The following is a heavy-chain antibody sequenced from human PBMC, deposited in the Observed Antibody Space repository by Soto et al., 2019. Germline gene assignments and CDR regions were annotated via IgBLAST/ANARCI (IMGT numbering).Heavy chain of an antibody. CDR1: GYPFSSYG. Sequence: ASVKVSCKASGYPFSSYGISWVRQAPGQGLEWMGWISTLNGNTYYAENLQGRVTMTTNTSTTTAEDTAVYYCARDPPHLRYFDWLPFDYWGQGTLVTVSS. V-gene: IGHV1-18*01. CDR3: FDWLPFDY. J-gene: IGHJ4*02. CDR2: ISTLNGNT. D-gene: IGHD3-9*01.